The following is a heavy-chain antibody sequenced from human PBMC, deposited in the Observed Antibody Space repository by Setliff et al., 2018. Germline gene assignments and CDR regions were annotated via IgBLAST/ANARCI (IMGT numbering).Heavy chain of an antibody. CDR2: ISWDDDD. Sequence: ESGPTLVNPTQPLTLTCSFSGFSLTTPSVGVGWVRQPPGKALEWLALISWDDDDRYSPSLKNRVTLTKDTSKNQVVLTMSNVDPVDTATYYCRLWSHSYHNDYWGQGALVTVSS. CDR3: RLWSHSYHNDY. D-gene: IGHD3-16*02. J-gene: IGHJ4*02. CDR1: GFSLTTPSVG. V-gene: IGHV2-5*02.